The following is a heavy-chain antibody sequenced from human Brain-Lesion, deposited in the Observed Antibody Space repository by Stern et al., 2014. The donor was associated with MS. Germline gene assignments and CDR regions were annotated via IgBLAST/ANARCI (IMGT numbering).Heavy chain of an antibody. V-gene: IGHV4-61*02. CDR1: GGSISSGGYY. CDR3: ARGRVVPGFQYYATDV. CDR2: IFNSGST. D-gene: IGHD2-2*01. J-gene: IGHJ6*02. Sequence: QVQLVQSGPGLVKPSQTLSLSCTVSGGSISSGGYYWSWIRQPAGKGLEWIGRIFNSGSTSHNPSLKSRVTISIDTSKNQFSLRLNPMTAADTAVYYCARGRVVPGFQYYATDVWGQGTTVIVSS.